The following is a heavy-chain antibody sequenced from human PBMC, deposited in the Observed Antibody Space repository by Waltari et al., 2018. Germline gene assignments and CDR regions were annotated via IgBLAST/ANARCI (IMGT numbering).Heavy chain of an antibody. D-gene: IGHD4-17*01. V-gene: IGHV1-2*02. CDR2: INPNSGGT. Sequence: QVQLVQSGAEVKKPGASVTVSCKASGSTFTGYYMHWVRQAPGQGLEWMGWINPNSGGTNYAQKFQGRVTMTRDTSISTAYMELSRLRSDDTAVYYCAGLDDYGDYDPFGFDYWGQGTLVTVSS. J-gene: IGHJ4*02. CDR1: GSTFTGYY. CDR3: AGLDDYGDYDPFGFDY.